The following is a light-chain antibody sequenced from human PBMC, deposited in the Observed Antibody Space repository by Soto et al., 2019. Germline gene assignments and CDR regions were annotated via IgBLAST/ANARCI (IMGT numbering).Light chain of an antibody. J-gene: IGKJ1*01. CDR3: QQYGSSPRT. CDR1: QSVSSR. V-gene: IGKV3-20*01. CDR2: GAS. Sequence: EIVMTQSPATLSASPGERATLSCRASQSVSSRLAWYQQKPGQSPRLLIYGASTRATGIPARFSGSGSGTDFNLTISRLEPEDFAVYYCQQYGSSPRTFGQGTKVDIK.